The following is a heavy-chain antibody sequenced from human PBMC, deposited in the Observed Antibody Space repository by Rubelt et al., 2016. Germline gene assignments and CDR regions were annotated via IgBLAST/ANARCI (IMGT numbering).Heavy chain of an antibody. CDR1: GGSISSYY. V-gene: IGHV4-59*01. D-gene: IGHD2/OR15-2a*01. Sequence: QVQLRQWGAGLLKPSETLSLICTVFGGSISSYYWSWMRQPPGRGLEWIGYMYYSGSTNYNPSLKSRVTMSLDTSKNQVSLKLSSVTTGDTAVYYCARGGLRVGRAQHFWSQGTLVTASS. J-gene: IGHJ4*02. CDR3: ARGGLRVGRAQHF. CDR2: MYYSGST.